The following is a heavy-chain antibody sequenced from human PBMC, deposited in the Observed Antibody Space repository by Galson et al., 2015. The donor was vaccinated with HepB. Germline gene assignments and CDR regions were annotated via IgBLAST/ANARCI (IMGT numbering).Heavy chain of an antibody. D-gene: IGHD3-22*01. V-gene: IGHV3-48*01. J-gene: IGHJ3*02. Sequence: SLRLSCAASGFTFSSYSMNWVRQAPGKGLEWVSYISSSSSTTYYADSVKGRFTISRDNAKNSLSLQMTSLRAEDTAVYYCARDATFYSDSRGSYFKRPHDAFDIWGQGTMVTVSS. CDR1: GFTFSSYS. CDR3: ARDATFYSDSRGSYFKRPHDAFDI. CDR2: ISSSSSTT.